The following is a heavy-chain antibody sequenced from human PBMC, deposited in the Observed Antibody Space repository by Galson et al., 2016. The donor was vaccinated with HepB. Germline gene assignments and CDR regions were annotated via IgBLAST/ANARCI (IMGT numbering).Heavy chain of an antibody. CDR3: AREAVGYSTSGTPPYGMDV. D-gene: IGHD3-10*01. CDR2: IYYSGNT. CDR1: GGSVSSGSYY. V-gene: IGHV4-61*01. J-gene: IGHJ6*02. Sequence: ETLSLTCTVSGGSVSSGSYYWSWIRQPPGKGLEWIGYIYYSGNTNYNPSPKSRVTISIDTSKNQFSLNLSSVTAADTAMYYCAREAVGYSTSGTPPYGMDVWGQGTTVTVSS.